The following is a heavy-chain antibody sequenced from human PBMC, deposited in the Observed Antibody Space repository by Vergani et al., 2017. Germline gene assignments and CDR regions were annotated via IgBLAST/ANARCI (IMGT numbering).Heavy chain of an antibody. Sequence: QVQLEQSGAEVKKPGASVKVSCKASGYTFTGYYMHWVRQAPGQGLEWMGWINPNSGGTNYAQKFQGRVTMTRDTSISTAYMELSRLRSDDTAVYYCARGDMLTGSGNWFDPWGQGTLVTVSS. V-gene: IGHV1-2*02. CDR2: INPNSGGT. J-gene: IGHJ5*02. CDR1: GYTFTGYY. D-gene: IGHD3-9*01. CDR3: ARGDMLTGSGNWFDP.